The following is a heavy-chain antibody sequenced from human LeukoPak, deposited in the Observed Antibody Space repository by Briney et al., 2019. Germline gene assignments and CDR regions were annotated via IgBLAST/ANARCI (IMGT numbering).Heavy chain of an antibody. CDR2: IWYDGSNK. Sequence: GGSLRLSCAASGFTFSSYGMHWVRQAPGKGLEWVAVIWYDGSNKYYADSVKGRFTISRDNSKNTLYLQMNSLRAEDTAVYYCARDDGDYGWYFDLWGRSTLVTVSS. J-gene: IGHJ2*01. CDR1: GFTFSSYG. CDR3: ARDDGDYGWYFDL. D-gene: IGHD4-17*01. V-gene: IGHV3-33*01.